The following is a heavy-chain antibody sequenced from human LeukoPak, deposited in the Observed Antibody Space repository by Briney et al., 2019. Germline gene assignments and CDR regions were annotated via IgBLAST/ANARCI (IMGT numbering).Heavy chain of an antibody. CDR3: ARVSGRLERQSDLDY. Sequence: GGSLRLSCAASGFTFASYSMNWVRQAPGKGLEWVSSISGDSTYIYNAGSVKGRFTISRDNAQASLYLQMISLRADDTAIYYCARVSGRLERQSDLDYWGQGTLVIVSS. D-gene: IGHD1-1*01. CDR2: ISGDSTYI. V-gene: IGHV3-21*01. J-gene: IGHJ4*02. CDR1: GFTFASYS.